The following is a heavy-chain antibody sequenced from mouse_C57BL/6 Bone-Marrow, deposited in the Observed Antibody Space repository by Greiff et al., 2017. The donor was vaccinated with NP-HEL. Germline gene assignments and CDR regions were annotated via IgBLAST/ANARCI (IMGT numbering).Heavy chain of an antibody. Sequence: VQLVESGAELVRPGTSVKMSCKASGYTFTNYWIGWAKQRPGHGLEWIGDIYPGGGYTNYNEKFKGKATLTADKSSSTAYMQFSSLTSEDSAIYYCARGRNYYAMDYWGQGTSVTVSS. V-gene: IGHV1-63*01. J-gene: IGHJ4*01. CDR2: IYPGGGYT. CDR1: GYTFTNYW. CDR3: ARGRNYYAMDY.